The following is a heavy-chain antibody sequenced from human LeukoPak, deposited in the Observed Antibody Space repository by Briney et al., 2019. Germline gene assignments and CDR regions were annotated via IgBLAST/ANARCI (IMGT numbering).Heavy chain of an antibody. CDR3: ARDPYSGSYGPYYYYYYMDV. Sequence: GGSLRLSCAASGFTFSSYGMSWVRQAPGEGPEWVSSITSSSSYIYYADSVKGRFTISRDNAKNSLYLQMDSLRVEDTAVYYCARDPYSGSYGPYYYYYYMDVWGEGTTVTISS. D-gene: IGHD1-26*01. V-gene: IGHV3-21*06. J-gene: IGHJ6*03. CDR1: GFTFSSYG. CDR2: ITSSSSYI.